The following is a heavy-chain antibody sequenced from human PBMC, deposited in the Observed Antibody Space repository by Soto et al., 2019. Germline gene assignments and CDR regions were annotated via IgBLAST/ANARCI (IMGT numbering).Heavy chain of an antibody. J-gene: IGHJ4*02. V-gene: IGHV3-33*01. CDR3: ARETRGYSYGYFEY. CDR2: IWYDGSNK. Sequence: GGSLRLSCAASGFTFSSYGMHWVRQAPGKGLEWVAVIWYDGSNKYYADSVKGRFTISRDNSKNTLYLQMNSLRAEDTAVYYCARETRGYSYGYFEYWGQGTLVTVSS. D-gene: IGHD5-18*01. CDR1: GFTFSSYG.